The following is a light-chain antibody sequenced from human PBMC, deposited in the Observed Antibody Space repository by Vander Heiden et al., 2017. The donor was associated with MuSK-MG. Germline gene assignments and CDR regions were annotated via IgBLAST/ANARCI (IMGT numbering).Light chain of an antibody. V-gene: IGLV3-1*01. CDR1: KLGDKY. Sequence: SYELTQPPSVSVSPGQTAIITCSGDKLGDKYACWFQQRPGQSPVLIIYKDNKRPSGIPERFSGSNSGNTATLTISGTQAMDEADYYCQARDTSVVFGGGTKLTVL. CDR2: KDN. J-gene: IGLJ3*02. CDR3: QARDTSVV.